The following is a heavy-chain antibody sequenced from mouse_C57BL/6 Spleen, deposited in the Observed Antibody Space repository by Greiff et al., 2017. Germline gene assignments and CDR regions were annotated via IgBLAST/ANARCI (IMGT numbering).Heavy chain of an antibody. CDR2: ISSGGDYI. CDR1: GFTFSSYA. V-gene: IGHV5-9-1*02. Sequence: EVHLVESGEGLVKPGGSLKLSCAASGFTFSSYAMSWVRQTPEKRLEWVAYISSGGDYIYYADTVKGRFTISRDNARNTLYLQMSSLKSEDTAMYYCTREGITTVVEEGYYAMDYWGQGTSVTVSS. D-gene: IGHD1-1*01. J-gene: IGHJ4*01. CDR3: TREGITTVVEEGYYAMDY.